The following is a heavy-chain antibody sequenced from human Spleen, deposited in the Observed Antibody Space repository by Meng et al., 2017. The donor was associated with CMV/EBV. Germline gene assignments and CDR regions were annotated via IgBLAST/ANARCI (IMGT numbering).Heavy chain of an antibody. Sequence: ASVKVSCKASGYTFTGYYIYWVRQAPGQGLEWMGWINPNSGGTNYAQKFQVRVTMTRDTSISTAYMELSKLKSDDTAVYYCARERTRLNWFDPWGQGTLVTVSS. J-gene: IGHJ5*02. CDR3: ARERTRLNWFDP. D-gene: IGHD1-14*01. CDR2: INPNSGGT. CDR1: GYTFTGYY. V-gene: IGHV1-2*02.